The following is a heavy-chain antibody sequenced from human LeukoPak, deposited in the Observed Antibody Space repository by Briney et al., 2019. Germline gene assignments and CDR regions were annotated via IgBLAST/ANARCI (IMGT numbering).Heavy chain of an antibody. V-gene: IGHV4-59*02. CDR3: ARARYVSAWYAFDI. D-gene: IGHD6-19*01. CDR2: IYYTGSG. Sequence: SETLSFTCTVSGVSVSSYYWSWIRQPPGKGLEWIGHIYYTGSGNNSPSLKSRVTMSVDKSKNQFSLRLNSVTAADTAVYYCARARYVSAWYAFDIWGQGTMVTVSS. J-gene: IGHJ3*02. CDR1: GVSVSSYY.